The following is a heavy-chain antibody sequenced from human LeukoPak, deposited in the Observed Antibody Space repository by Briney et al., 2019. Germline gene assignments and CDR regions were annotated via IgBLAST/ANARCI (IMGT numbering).Heavy chain of an antibody. V-gene: IGHV3-23*01. J-gene: IGHJ4*02. CDR3: AKDSSSWYYFDS. Sequence: PGGSLRLSCSASGFTFSSYAMSWVRQAPGKGLEWVSTISASGGSTYYADSVKGRFTISRDNSKNTLYLQMNSLRPEDTAVYYCAKDSSSWYYFDSWGQGTLVTVSS. D-gene: IGHD6-13*01. CDR2: ISASGGST. CDR1: GFTFSSYA.